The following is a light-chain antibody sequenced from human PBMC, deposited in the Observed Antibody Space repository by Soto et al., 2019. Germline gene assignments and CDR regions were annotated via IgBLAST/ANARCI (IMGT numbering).Light chain of an antibody. CDR3: QKSYSTPYT. CDR2: AAS. CDR1: QSISSY. Sequence: DIQMTQSPSSLSASVGDRVTITCRASQSISSYLNWYQQKPGKAPKLLIYAASSLQSGVPSRFSGSGSGTDFTLTISSLQTEGFATYYCQKSYSTPYTFGQGTKLEIK. V-gene: IGKV1-39*01. J-gene: IGKJ2*01.